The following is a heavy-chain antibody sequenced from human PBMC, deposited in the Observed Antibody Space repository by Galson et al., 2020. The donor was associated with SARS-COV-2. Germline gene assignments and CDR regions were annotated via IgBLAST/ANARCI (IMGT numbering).Heavy chain of an antibody. Sequence: ASVKVSCQASGYTFTSYYIHWVRQAPGQGLEWMGIINPSGGGTTYAQKFQARVTMTRDTSTSTVYMELNSLRSEDTAVYYCARDFQGGNDYNYLLFWGQGTLVTVSA. D-gene: IGHD4-4*01. CDR3: ARDFQGGNDYNYLLF. CDR2: INPSGGGT. J-gene: IGHJ4*02. CDR1: GYTFTSYY. V-gene: IGHV1-46*01.